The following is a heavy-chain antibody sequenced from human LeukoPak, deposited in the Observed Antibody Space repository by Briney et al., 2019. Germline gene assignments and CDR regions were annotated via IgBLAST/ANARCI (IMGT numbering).Heavy chain of an antibody. CDR3: ARGPHYYDSSGYYHYFDY. J-gene: IGHJ4*02. D-gene: IGHD3-22*01. CDR2: ISSNGGST. V-gene: IGHV3-64*01. Sequence: PWGSLRLSCAASGFTFSSYAMHWVRQAPGKGLEYVSAISSNGGSTYYANSVKGRFTISRDNSKNTLYLQMGSLRAEDMAVYYCARGPHYYDSSGYYHYFDYWGQGTLVTVSS. CDR1: GFTFSSYA.